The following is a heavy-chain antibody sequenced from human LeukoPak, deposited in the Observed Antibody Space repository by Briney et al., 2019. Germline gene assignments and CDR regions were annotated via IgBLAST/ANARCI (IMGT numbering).Heavy chain of an antibody. Sequence: SETLSLTCTVSGNSISTSNSYWGWIRQPPGKGLEWIGSIYYSGNTYYNASLKSRVTISVDTSKNQFSLKLSSVTAADTAVYYCARLYDGSAYHADHFDYWGQGTLVIVSS. D-gene: IGHD3-22*01. J-gene: IGHJ4*02. V-gene: IGHV4-39*01. CDR3: ARLYDGSAYHADHFDY. CDR2: IYYSGNT. CDR1: GNSISTSNSY.